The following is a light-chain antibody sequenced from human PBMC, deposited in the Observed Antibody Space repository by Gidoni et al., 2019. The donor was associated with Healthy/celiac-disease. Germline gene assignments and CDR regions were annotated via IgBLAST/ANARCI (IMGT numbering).Light chain of an antibody. CDR1: QSIRSW. CDR3: QQYNSYSRWT. Sequence: DIQMTQWPSTLSASVGDRVTITCRASQSIRSWLAWYQQKPGKAPKLLIYKASSLASGVPSRFSGSGSGTEFTLTISSLQSDDFAIYYCQQYNSYSRWTFGQGTKVEIK. V-gene: IGKV1-5*03. J-gene: IGKJ1*01. CDR2: KAS.